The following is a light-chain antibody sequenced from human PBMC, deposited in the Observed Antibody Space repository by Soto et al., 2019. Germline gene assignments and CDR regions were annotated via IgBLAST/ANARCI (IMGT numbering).Light chain of an antibody. V-gene: IGLV2-14*01. J-gene: IGLJ2*01. CDR2: DVS. Sequence: QSALTRPASVSGSPGQSITISCTGTSSDVGGYNYVSWYQQHPGKAPKLMIYDVSNRPSGVSNRFSGSKSGNTASLTISGLQAEDEADYYCSSYTTSSTHVVFGAGTKLTVL. CDR1: SSDVGGYNY. CDR3: SSYTTSSTHVV.